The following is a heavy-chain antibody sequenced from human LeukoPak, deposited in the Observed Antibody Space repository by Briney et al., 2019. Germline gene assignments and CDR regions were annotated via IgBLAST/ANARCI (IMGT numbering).Heavy chain of an antibody. V-gene: IGHV3-30-3*01. CDR1: GFTFSTYF. J-gene: IGHJ3*02. CDR3: ARERQDTILHSGAFDI. D-gene: IGHD2-21*01. CDR2: IASDGSHT. Sequence: PGRSLRLSCAASGFTFSTYFMHWVRQAPGKGLEWVADIASDGSHTFYVESVKGRFTISRDNSKNTLCLQMNSLRAEDTAVYFCARERQDTILHSGAFDIWGQGTMVTVSS.